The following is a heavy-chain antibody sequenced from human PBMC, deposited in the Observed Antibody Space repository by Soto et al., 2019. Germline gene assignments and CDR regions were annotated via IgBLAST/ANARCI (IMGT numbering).Heavy chain of an antibody. CDR1: GGTFSSYT. V-gene: IGHV1-69*02. J-gene: IGHJ3*02. Sequence: QVQLVQSGAEVKKPGSSVKVSCKASGGTFSSYTISWVRQAPGQGLEWMGRIIPILGIANYAQKFQGRVTITADKSXXTAYRELSSLRSEDTAVYYCARVRDALSHDDAFDIWGQGTMVTVSS. CDR3: ARVRDALSHDDAFDI. CDR2: IIPILGIA.